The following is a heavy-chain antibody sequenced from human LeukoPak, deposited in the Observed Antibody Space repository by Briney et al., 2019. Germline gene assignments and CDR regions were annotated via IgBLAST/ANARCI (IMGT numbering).Heavy chain of an antibody. D-gene: IGHD1-1*01. CDR1: GGSFSGYY. Sequence: ETLSLTCAVYGGSFSGYYWSWVRQAPGKGLEWVANIKQDGSDKYYVDSVKGRFTISRDNAKNSLYLQLNSLRADDTAVYYCARLTGTTGVDYWGQGTLVTVSS. CDR3: ARLTGTTGVDY. J-gene: IGHJ4*02. V-gene: IGHV3-7*01. CDR2: IKQDGSDK.